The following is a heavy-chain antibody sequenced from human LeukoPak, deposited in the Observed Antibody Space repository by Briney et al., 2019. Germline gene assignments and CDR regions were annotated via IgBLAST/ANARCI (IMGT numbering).Heavy chain of an antibody. Sequence: SETLSLTCAVSSSSIITNHYWAWIRQPPGKGLQWIGNIYHSGITYYSPSLMSRVTMSVDTSKNQFSLKLSSVTAADTAVYYCARGGQWLPFDYWGQGTLVTVS. CDR2: IYHSGIT. D-gene: IGHD6-19*01. CDR3: ARGGQWLPFDY. V-gene: IGHV4-38-2*01. J-gene: IGHJ4*02. CDR1: SSSIITNHY.